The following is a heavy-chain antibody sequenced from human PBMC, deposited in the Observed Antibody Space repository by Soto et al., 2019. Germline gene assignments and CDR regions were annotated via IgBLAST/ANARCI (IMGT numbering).Heavy chain of an antibody. D-gene: IGHD6-13*01. CDR3: ARDRIEAAGTPRFNYYYGMDV. CDR2: IIPIFGTA. CDR1: GGTFSSYA. J-gene: IGHJ6*02. V-gene: IGHV1-69*13. Sequence: SVKVSCKASGGTFSSYAISWVRQAPGQGLEWMGGIIPIFGTANYAQKFQGRVTITADESTSTAYMELSSLRSEDTAVYYCARDRIEAAGTPRFNYYYGMDVWGQGTTVTVSS.